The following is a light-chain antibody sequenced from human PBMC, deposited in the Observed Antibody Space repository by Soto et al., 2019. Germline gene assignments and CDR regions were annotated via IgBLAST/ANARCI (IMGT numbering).Light chain of an antibody. CDR2: AAS. J-gene: IGKJ4*02. CDR3: QQRSNWPLLT. Sequence: VMALSPATLSVSPGERATPSCRASQSARSSLGWYQQKPGQAPRLLIYAASTRATGIPARFSGSGSGTDFTLTISSLEPEDFAVYYCQQRSNWPLLTFGGGTKVDIK. CDR1: QSARSS. V-gene: IGKV3D-15*01.